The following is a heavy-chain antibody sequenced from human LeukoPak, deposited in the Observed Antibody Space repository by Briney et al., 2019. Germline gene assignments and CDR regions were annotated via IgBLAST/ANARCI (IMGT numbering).Heavy chain of an antibody. CDR3: AKGSSSVWPYYFDY. Sequence: GGTLRLSCAASGFTFSSYAMGWVRQAPGKGLEWVSAITGSAGATYYADSVKGRSAISRDNSKNTLYLDMNSLRAEDTAVYYGAKGSSSVWPYYFDYWGQGALVTASS. V-gene: IGHV3-23*01. CDR1: GFTFSSYA. J-gene: IGHJ4*02. D-gene: IGHD5/OR15-5a*01. CDR2: ITGSAGAT.